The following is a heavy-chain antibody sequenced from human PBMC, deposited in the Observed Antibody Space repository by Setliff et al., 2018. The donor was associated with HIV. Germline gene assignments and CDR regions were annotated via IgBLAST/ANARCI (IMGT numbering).Heavy chain of an antibody. CDR3: AREGMIRGVKFFDY. Sequence: PSETLSLTCAVSGYSISSGYYWGWIRQPPGKGLEWIGSIYNTGNTYYNPSLKSRLTISVDTSKNQFSLKLSSVTAADTAVYYCAREGMIRGVKFFDYWGQGTLVTVSS. CDR1: GYSISSGYY. CDR2: IYNTGNT. J-gene: IGHJ4*02. V-gene: IGHV4-38-2*02. D-gene: IGHD3-10*01.